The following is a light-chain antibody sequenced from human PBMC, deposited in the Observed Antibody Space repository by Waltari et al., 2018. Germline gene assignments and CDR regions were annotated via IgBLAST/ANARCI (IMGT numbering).Light chain of an antibody. CDR1: SSNIGSNY. Sequence: QSVLTQPPSASGTPGQRVTISCSGSSSNIGSNYVYWYQQLPGTAPKPLIYRNNQRPSGAPARFAGSKSGTSASLAISGLRSEDEADYYCAAWDDSLSGLYVFGTGTKVTVL. J-gene: IGLJ1*01. CDR2: RNN. CDR3: AAWDDSLSGLYV. V-gene: IGLV1-47*01.